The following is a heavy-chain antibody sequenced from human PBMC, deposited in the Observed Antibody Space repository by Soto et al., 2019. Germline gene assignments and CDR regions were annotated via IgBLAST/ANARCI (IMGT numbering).Heavy chain of an antibody. Sequence: ASVKVSGKAFGYSFRSYGIQWVRQAPGQSLEWMGWINADKGDTKYSQNFQDRVSITRDTFANTAYMELRSLTPEDTAVYYCARVGLKYLRWFDPWGQGSLVTVSS. V-gene: IGHV1-3*01. CDR1: GYSFRSYG. CDR2: INADKGDT. J-gene: IGHJ5*02. D-gene: IGHD3-16*01. CDR3: ARVGLKYLRWFDP.